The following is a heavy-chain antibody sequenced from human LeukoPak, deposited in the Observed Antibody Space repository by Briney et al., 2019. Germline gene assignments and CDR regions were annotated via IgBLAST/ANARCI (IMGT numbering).Heavy chain of an antibody. CDR1: GFPVSNKY. D-gene: IGHD3-22*01. Sequence: GGSLRLSFAASGFPVSNKYMTWVRPAPGKGLEWGSSISSSGSTIYYADSVKGRFTISRDNAKNSLYLQMNSLRAEDTAVYYCARDRSYYYDSSGYLDWGQGTLVTVSS. V-gene: IGHV3-11*04. CDR3: ARDRSYYYDSSGYLD. J-gene: IGHJ4*02. CDR2: ISSSGSTI.